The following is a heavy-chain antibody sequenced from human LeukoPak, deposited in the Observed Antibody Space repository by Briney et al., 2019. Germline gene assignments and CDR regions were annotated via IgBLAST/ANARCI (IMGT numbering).Heavy chain of an antibody. CDR2: IYPCDSDT. CDR3: ARHTRVHYYGSGSPENNWFDP. V-gene: IGHV5-51*01. J-gene: IGHJ5*02. Sequence: GESLKISCKGSGYSFTSYWIGWVRQMPGKGLEWMGIIYPCDSDTRYSPSFQGQVTISADKSISTAYLQWSSLKASDTAMYYCARHTRVHYYGSGSPENNWFDPWGQGTLVTVSS. CDR1: GYSFTSYW. D-gene: IGHD3-10*01.